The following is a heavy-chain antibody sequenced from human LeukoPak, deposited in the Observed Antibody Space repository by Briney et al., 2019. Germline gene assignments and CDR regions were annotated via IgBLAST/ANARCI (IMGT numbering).Heavy chain of an antibody. V-gene: IGHV3-23*01. CDR3: AKDLIVVEVAATDWFDP. CDR2: ISGSGGST. J-gene: IGHJ5*02. Sequence: PGGSLRLSCAASGFTFSSYAMSWVRQAPGKGLEWVSAISGSGGSTYYADSVKGRFTISRDNSKNTLYLQMNSLRAEDTAVYYCAKDLIVVEVAATDWFDPWGQGTLVTVSS. D-gene: IGHD2-15*01. CDR1: GFTFSSYA.